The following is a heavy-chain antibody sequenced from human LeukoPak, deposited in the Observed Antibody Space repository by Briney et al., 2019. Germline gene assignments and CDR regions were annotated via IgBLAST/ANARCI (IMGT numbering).Heavy chain of an antibody. J-gene: IGHJ5*02. CDR3: ARGLTYYDFWSGSNGFDP. D-gene: IGHD3-3*01. V-gene: IGHV1-69*01. CDR2: IIPIFGTA. CDR1: GGTFSSYA. Sequence: SVKVSCKASGGTFSSYAISWVRQAPGQGLEWMGGIIPIFGTANYAQKFQGRVTITADESTSTAYMELSSLRSEDTAVCYCARGLTYYDFWSGSNGFDPWGQGTLVTVSS.